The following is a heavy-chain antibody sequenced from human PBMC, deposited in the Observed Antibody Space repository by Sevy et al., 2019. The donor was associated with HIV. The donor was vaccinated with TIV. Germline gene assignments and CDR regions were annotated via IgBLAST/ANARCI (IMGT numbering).Heavy chain of an antibody. CDR1: GYTFTGYY. CDR2: IIPSSGGT. CDR3: SRSVYGSGTYLNDY. Sequence: ASVKVSCKASGYTFTGYYIHWVRQAPGQGLEWMGWIIPSSGGTNYGQTFLGRVTMTRDTSISTAYVELHRLTSDDTAVDYCSRSVYGSGTYLNDYWGQGTLVTVSS. D-gene: IGHD3-10*01. V-gene: IGHV1-2*02. J-gene: IGHJ4*02.